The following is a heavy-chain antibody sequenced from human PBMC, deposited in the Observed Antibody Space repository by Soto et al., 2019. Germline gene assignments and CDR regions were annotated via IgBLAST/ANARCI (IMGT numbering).Heavy chain of an antibody. D-gene: IGHD5-18*01. CDR2: INHSGST. J-gene: IGHJ4*02. V-gene: IGHV4-34*01. CDR3: ARMGRGYSYGNIDY. CDR1: GGSFSGYY. Sequence: QVQLQQWGAGLLKPSETLSLTCAVYGGSFSGYYWSWIRQPPGKGLEWIGEINHSGSTDYNPSLKSRVNISVDTSKNQFSLKLSSVTAADKAVYYCARMGRGYSYGNIDYWGQGTLVTVSS.